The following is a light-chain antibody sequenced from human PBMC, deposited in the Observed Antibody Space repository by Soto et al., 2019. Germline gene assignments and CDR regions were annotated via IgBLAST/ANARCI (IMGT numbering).Light chain of an antibody. CDR3: SSYTSSSTLYV. CDR1: SSDVGGYNY. V-gene: IGLV2-14*01. Sequence: QSVLTQPASVSGSPGESITISCTGNSSDVGGYNYVSWYQQHPGKAPKLMIYDVSNRPSGVSNRFSGSKSGNTASLTISGLQAEDEADYYCSSYTSSSTLYVFGTGPKVTVL. CDR2: DVS. J-gene: IGLJ1*01.